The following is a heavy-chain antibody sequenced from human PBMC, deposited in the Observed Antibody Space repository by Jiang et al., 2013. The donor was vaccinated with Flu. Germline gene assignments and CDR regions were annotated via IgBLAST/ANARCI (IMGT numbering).Heavy chain of an antibody. V-gene: IGHV3-7*03. CDR1: GFMFSEFW. CDR2: IEQDGREE. J-gene: IGHJ3*02. CDR3: ARDCRGGKCHFSDI. D-gene: IGHD2-15*01. Sequence: QLVESGGGLVQPGGSLRLSCAASGFMFSEFWMSWVRQAPGKGLEWVAKIEQDGREEYYVDSVKGRFTISRDNAKSSLFLQMNSLRGDDTAMYYCARDCRGGKCHFSDIWGQGTMVAVSS.